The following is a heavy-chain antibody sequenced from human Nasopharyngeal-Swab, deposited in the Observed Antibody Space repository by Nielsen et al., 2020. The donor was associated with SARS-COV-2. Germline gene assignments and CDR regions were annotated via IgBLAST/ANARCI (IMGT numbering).Heavy chain of an antibody. Sequence: WICQPPGKGLEWVAVISYDGSNKYYADSVKGRFTISRDNSKNTLYLQMNSLRAEDTAVYYCATTVTTLSGYWGQGTLVTVSS. V-gene: IGHV3-30*03. D-gene: IGHD4-17*01. CDR2: ISYDGSNK. CDR3: ATTVTTLSGY. J-gene: IGHJ4*02.